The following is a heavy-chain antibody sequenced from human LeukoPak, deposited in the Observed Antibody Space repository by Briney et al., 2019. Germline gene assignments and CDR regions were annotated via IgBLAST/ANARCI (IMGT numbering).Heavy chain of an antibody. D-gene: IGHD6-13*01. V-gene: IGHV3-48*04. CDR2: ISSSGGTI. J-gene: IGHJ4*02. Sequence: RGSLRLSCAASGFTFSSYAMSWVRQVPGKGLEWVSYISSSGGTIYYADSVKGRFTISRDNDNNSLYLQMNSLRAEDTAVYYCARDPAAAAALDFDYWGQGTLVTVSS. CDR1: GFTFSSYA. CDR3: ARDPAAAAALDFDY.